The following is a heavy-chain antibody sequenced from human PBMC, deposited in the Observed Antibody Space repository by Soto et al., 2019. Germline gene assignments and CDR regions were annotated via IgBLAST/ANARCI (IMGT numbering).Heavy chain of an antibody. CDR1: GFTFSSYS. Sequence: PGGSLRLSCAASGFTFSSYSMNWVRQAPGKGLEWVSYISSSSSTIYYADSVKGRFTISRDNAKNSLYLQMNSLRAEDTAVYYCARDRRFDGITMVRGVIDYFQHWGQGTLVTVSS. CDR3: ARDRRFDGITMVRGVIDYFQH. CDR2: ISSSSSTI. V-gene: IGHV3-48*01. D-gene: IGHD3-10*01. J-gene: IGHJ1*01.